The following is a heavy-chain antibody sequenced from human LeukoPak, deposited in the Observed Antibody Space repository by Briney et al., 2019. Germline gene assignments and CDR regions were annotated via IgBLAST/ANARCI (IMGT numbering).Heavy chain of an antibody. CDR1: GFTFSGSA. V-gene: IGHV3-73*01. D-gene: IGHD6-13*01. J-gene: IGHJ5*02. CDR2: IRSKANSYAT. CDR3: AKEPYQFIAAAGIGYNWFDP. Sequence: GGSLRLSCAASGFTFSGSAMHWVRQASGKGLEWVGRIRSKANSYATAYAASVKGRFTISRDDSKNTAYLQMNSLKTEDTAVYYCAKEPYQFIAAAGIGYNWFDPWGQGTLVTVSS.